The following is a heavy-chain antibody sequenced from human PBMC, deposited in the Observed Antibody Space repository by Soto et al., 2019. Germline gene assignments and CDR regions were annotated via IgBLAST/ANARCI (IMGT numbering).Heavy chain of an antibody. Sequence: EVQLVESGGGLVKPGGSLRLSCAASGFTFNASNMNWVRQAPGKGLEWVSSITSTSLYIYYTDSIKGRFTISRDNAKKFMNPRIDSQRAEDPAVYYCTRDGEDQLVLDSDFVMVAWGEGTTVTLSS. V-gene: IGHV3-21*01. CDR2: ITSTSLYI. D-gene: IGHD3-10*01. J-gene: IGHJ6*04. CDR1: GFTFNASN. CDR3: TRDGEDQLVLDSDFVMVA.